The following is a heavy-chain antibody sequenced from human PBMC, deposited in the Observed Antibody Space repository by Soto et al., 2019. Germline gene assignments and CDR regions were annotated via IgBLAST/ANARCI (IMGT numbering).Heavy chain of an antibody. Sequence: SETLSLTCTVSGGSISSYYWSWIRQPPGKGLEWIGYIYYSGSTNYNPSLKSRVTISVDTSKNQFSLKLSSVTAADTAVYYCARTLRGGYHTTFDYWGQGALVTVSS. CDR1: GGSISSYY. D-gene: IGHD2-15*01. V-gene: IGHV4-59*08. CDR3: ARTLRGGYHTTFDY. CDR2: IYYSGST. J-gene: IGHJ4*02.